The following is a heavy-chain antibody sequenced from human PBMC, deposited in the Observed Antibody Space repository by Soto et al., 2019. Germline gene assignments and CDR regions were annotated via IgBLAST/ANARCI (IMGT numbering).Heavy chain of an antibody. V-gene: IGHV4-59*01. CDR2: MYNTGST. CDR3: ARYDSGALDY. Sequence: SETLSLTCAVYGGSFSDYYWNWIRQPPGKGLEWIGYMYNTGSTVYNPSFKSRVTISVDTSKNQFSLKLNSVTAADTAVYYCARYDSGALDYWGLGIXVTVSS. J-gene: IGHJ4*02. CDR1: GGSFSDYY. D-gene: IGHD3-10*01.